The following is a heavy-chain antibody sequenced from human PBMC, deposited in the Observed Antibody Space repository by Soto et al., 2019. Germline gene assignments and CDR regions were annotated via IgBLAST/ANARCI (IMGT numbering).Heavy chain of an antibody. V-gene: IGHV1-18*01. CDR1: GYTFTNYG. D-gene: IGHD2-2*01. Sequence: QVQLVQSGAEVRKPGASVTVSCKASGYTFTNYGFIWVRQAPGQGLEGVGWVHTFNGHTNYAQKFQGRVTMTTDTSTGTAYMELRSLRSEDTAVYYCARAVQYSTSGYSLNTFDYWGQGTLVTGSS. CDR3: ARAVQYSTSGYSLNTFDY. J-gene: IGHJ4*02. CDR2: VHTFNGHT.